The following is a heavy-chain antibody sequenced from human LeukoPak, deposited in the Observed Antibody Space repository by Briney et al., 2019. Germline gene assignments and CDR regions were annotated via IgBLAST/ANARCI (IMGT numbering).Heavy chain of an antibody. CDR1: GFTFSSYA. CDR2: ISGSGGST. Sequence: GGSLRLSCAASGFTFSSYAMSWVRQAPGKGLEWVSAISGSGGSTYYADSVKGRFTISRDNSKNTLYLQMNSLRAEDTAVYYCAKECKDSSSWYPGGDAFDIWGQGTMVTVSS. V-gene: IGHV3-23*01. J-gene: IGHJ3*02. CDR3: AKECKDSSSWYPGGDAFDI. D-gene: IGHD6-13*01.